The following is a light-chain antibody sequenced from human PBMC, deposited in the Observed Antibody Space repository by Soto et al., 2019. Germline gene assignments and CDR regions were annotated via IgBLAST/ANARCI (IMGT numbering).Light chain of an antibody. CDR2: EVT. V-gene: IGLV2-14*01. Sequence: QSVLTQPASVSGSPGQSITISCTGTSSDVGNYKYVSWYQQHPGKAPKLMIYEVTNRPSGVSNRFSGSKSGNTASLTISGLQVEDEAEYYCGSYTGSITYVFGTGTKVTVL. CDR1: SSDVGNYKY. CDR3: GSYTGSITYV. J-gene: IGLJ1*01.